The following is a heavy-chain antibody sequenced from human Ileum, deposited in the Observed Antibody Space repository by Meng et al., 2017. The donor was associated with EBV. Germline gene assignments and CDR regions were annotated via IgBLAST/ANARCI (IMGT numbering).Heavy chain of an antibody. CDR2: INHSGST. Sequence: PHKCGSGILKPSETLSLPCAVYGVFFSGYYWSWIRQSPGKGLEWIGEINHSGSTNYNPSLKSRVTISVDTSKNQFSLKLTSVTAADTAVYYCAREARSSGYHPGIGPWGQGTLVTVSS. CDR3: AREARSSGYHPGIGP. V-gene: IGHV4-34*01. CDR1: GVFFSGYY. D-gene: IGHD3-22*01. J-gene: IGHJ5*02.